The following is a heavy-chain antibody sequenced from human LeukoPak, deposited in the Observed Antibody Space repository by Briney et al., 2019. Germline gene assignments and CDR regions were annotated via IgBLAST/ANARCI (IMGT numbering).Heavy chain of an antibody. CDR1: GYTFTSYY. CDR2: INPSGGT. CDR3: ARGTPGYSSV. J-gene: IGHJ4*02. Sequence: ASVKVSCKAFGYTFTSYYVHWVRQAPGQGLEWMGIINPSGGTNYAQKFQGRVTVTRDTSTSTVYMELSSLRSEDTAVYYCARGTPGYSSVWGQGTLVTVSS. V-gene: IGHV1-46*01. D-gene: IGHD6-19*01.